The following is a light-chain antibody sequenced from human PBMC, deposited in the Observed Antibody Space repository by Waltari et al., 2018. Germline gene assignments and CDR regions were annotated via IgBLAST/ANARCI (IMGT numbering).Light chain of an antibody. V-gene: IGLV3-21*01. J-gene: IGLJ1*01. CDR1: NIESKS. Sequence: SYVLTQPPSVSVAPGETARITCGGNNIESKSVHWYRQRPGQAPVVVISYDNDRAAGIPERFSGSNSGNTVTLTISRVEAGDEADYYCQVWDANTDPGVFGTGTEVTVL. CDR3: QVWDANTDPGV. CDR2: YDN.